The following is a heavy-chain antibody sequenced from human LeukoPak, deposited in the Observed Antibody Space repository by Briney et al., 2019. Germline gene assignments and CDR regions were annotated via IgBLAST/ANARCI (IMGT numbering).Heavy chain of an antibody. J-gene: IGHJ4*02. V-gene: IGHV3-74*01. CDR2: INSDGSTT. CDR1: GFTFGSYW. Sequence: GGSLRLSCAASGFTFGSYWTHWVRQTPGKGLVWVSRINSDGSTTSYADSVKGRFTISRDNAKNTLYLQMNSLRAEDTAVYYCEGLLGPSLDYWGQGTLVTVSS. D-gene: IGHD1-26*01. CDR3: EGLLGPSLDY.